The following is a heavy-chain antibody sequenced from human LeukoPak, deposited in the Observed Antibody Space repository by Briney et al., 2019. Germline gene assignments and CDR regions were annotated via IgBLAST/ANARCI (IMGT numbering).Heavy chain of an antibody. J-gene: IGHJ5*02. D-gene: IGHD6-13*01. V-gene: IGHV4-59*01. CDR3: ARGGYSSSWYYDAGGFDP. Sequence: SETLSLTCTVSGGSISSYYWSWIRQPPGQGLEWIGHIYGSGSTNYNPSLKSRVTLSVDTSKNQFSLKLSSVTAADTAVYYCARGGYSSSWYYDAGGFDPWGQGTLVTVSS. CDR2: IYGSGST. CDR1: GGSISSYY.